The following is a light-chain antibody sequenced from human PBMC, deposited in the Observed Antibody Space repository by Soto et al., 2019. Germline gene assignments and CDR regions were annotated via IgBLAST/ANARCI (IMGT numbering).Light chain of an antibody. V-gene: IGKV1-39*01. CDR3: QQSYDMPWT. CDR2: AAD. CDR1: QSLVNH. J-gene: IGKJ5*01. Sequence: EIQMTQSPSCLSASVGDPVSMXCRASQSLVNHLNWFQQKPGKAPSLLIFAADNLQDVGPSRFSGSGSVRDFSRTISSLQPEDFATYYGQQSYDMPWTFGQGTRLEIK.